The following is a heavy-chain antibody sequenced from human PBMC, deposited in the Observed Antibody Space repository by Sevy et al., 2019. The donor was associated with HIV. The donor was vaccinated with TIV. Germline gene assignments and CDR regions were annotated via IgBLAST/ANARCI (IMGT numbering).Heavy chain of an antibody. CDR3: ARDRDDGYCTNGVCFNFDN. V-gene: IGHV3-9*01. D-gene: IGHD2-8*01. CDR1: GFTFDDYA. Sequence: GGSLRLSCAASGFTFDDYAMHWVRQAPGKGLEWVSGISWNSGGIDYADSVKDRFTISRDNAKNSLYLQMKSLRADDTALYYCARDRDDGYCTNGVCFNFDNWGQGTLVTVSS. CDR2: ISWNSGGI. J-gene: IGHJ4*01.